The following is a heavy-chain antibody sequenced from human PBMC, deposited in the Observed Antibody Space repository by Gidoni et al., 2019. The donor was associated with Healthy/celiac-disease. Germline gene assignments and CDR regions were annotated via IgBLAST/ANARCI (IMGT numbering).Heavy chain of an antibody. D-gene: IGHD6-19*01. CDR1: GLTFDDYA. CDR3: AKDFVNDSSGWYYFDY. V-gene: IGHV3-9*01. J-gene: IGHJ4*02. CDR2: IRLNCCSI. Sequence: EVQLVESGGGWVQAGRSLRLSCAASGLTFDDYAMHWVRKAPGKGLEWVSGIRLNCCSIGYADSLKGRYTISRDNSKNSLYLQMNSLRAEDTALYYCAKDFVNDSSGWYYFDYWGQGTLVTVSS.